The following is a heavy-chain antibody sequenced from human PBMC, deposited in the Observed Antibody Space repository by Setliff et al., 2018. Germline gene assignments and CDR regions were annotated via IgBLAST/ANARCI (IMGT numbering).Heavy chain of an antibody. CDR3: TRDQDYYGMDV. J-gene: IGHJ6*02. CDR2: ISGSGGST. V-gene: IGHV3-23*01. CDR1: SLYG. Sequence: GGSLRLSCTPSSLYGVHWVRQAPGKGLEWVSAISGSGGSTYYADSVKGRFTISRDNSKNTLYLQMNSLRGEDTAVYHCTRDQDYYGMDVWGQGTTVTVSS.